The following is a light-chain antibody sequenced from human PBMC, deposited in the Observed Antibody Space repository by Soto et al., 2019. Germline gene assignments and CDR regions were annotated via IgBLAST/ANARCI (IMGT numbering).Light chain of an antibody. CDR2: GNA. V-gene: IGLV1-40*01. CDR1: SSNIGAGYD. CDR3: QSCDSSLSGSWV. Sequence: QSVLTQPPSVSGAPGQGVTISCTGSSSNIGAGYDVHWYQQLPGTSPKLLIFGNANRPSGVPDRFSGSKSGTSASLAIAGLQAEDEADYYCQSCDSSLSGSWVFGGGNKVTVL. J-gene: IGLJ3*02.